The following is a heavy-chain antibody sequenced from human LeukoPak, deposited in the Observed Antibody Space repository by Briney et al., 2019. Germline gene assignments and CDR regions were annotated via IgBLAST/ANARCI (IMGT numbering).Heavy chain of an antibody. V-gene: IGHV3-9*01. J-gene: IGHJ4*02. CDR3: AKGLPWFGENPGDY. CDR1: GFTFYDYA. CDR2: ISWNSGSI. D-gene: IGHD3-10*01. Sequence: PGRSLRLSCAASGFTFYDYAMHWVRHAPGKGLEWVSGISWNSGSIGYADSVKGRFTISRDNAKNSLYLQMNSLRAEDTALYYCAKGLPWFGENPGDYWGQGTLVTVSS.